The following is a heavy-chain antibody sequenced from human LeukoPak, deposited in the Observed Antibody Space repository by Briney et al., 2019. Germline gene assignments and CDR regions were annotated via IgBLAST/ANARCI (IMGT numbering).Heavy chain of an antibody. V-gene: IGHV3-15*01. CDR1: GFTFSDAW. J-gene: IGHJ4*02. CDR2: IKTKSDGGTI. D-gene: IGHD6-19*01. Sequence: GGSLRLSCAASGFTFSDAWMSWVRQAPGKGLEWVGRIKTKSDGGTIDYGAPVKGRFNIPRDDSKNTLFLQMNSLKTEDTAVYYCTTGSGWDDYWGQGTLVTVSS. CDR3: TTGSGWDDY.